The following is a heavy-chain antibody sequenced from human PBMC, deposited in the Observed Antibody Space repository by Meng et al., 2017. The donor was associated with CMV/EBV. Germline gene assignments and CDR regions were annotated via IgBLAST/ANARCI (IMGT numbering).Heavy chain of an antibody. J-gene: IGHJ6*02. D-gene: IGHD2-2*01. CDR1: GFTVSSNY. CDR3: ARDRRTDQLLFLHYYYYGMDV. V-gene: IGHV3-66*03. Sequence: GESLKISCAASGFTVSSNYMSWVRQAPGKGLEWVSVIYSCGSTYYADSVKGRFTISRDNAKNSLYLQMNSLRAEDTAVYYCARDRRTDQLLFLHYYYYGMDVWGQGTTVTVSS. CDR2: IYSCGST.